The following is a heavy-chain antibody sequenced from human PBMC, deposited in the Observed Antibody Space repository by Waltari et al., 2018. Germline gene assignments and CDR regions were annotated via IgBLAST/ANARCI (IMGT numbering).Heavy chain of an antibody. Sequence: QVQLKQWGAGLLKISETLSLTCEVSGGSFTTNYWSWIRQSPGKGLEWSGEIYHTVSHNYNPSLQNRVTISVDRSKSLFSLEVTSITAADAAIYYCARVKSGFDSWGQGTVVTVSS. CDR1: GGSFTTNY. V-gene: IGHV4-34*01. CDR2: IYHTVSH. J-gene: IGHJ4*02. CDR3: ARVKSGFDS.